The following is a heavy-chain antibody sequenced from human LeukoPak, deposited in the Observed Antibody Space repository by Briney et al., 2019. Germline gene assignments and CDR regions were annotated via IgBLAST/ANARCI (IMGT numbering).Heavy chain of an antibody. D-gene: IGHD1-1*01. CDR1: GFTFSSYG. CDR3: ARKLTGTTYFDC. J-gene: IGHJ4*02. V-gene: IGHV3-33*01. CDR2: IWYDGSNK. Sequence: GRSLRVSCAASGFTFSSYGMHWVRQAPGKGLEWVAVIWYDGSNKYYADSVKGRFTISRDSAKNSVYLRMNSLRAEDTALYYCARKLTGTTYFDCWGQGTLVTVSS.